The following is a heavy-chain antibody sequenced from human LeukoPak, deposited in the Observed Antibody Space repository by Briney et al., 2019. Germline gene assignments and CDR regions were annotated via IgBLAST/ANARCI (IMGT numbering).Heavy chain of an antibody. V-gene: IGHV1-18*01. J-gene: IGHJ3*02. CDR2: ISAYNGNT. CDR3: ARDRDGYTRDAFDI. Sequence: ASVTVSCKASGYTFTSYGISWVRQAPGQGLEWMGWISAYNGNTNYAQKLQGRVTMTTDTSTSTAYMELRSLRSDDTAVYYCARDRDGYTRDAFDIWGQGTMVTVSS. CDR1: GYTFTSYG. D-gene: IGHD5-24*01.